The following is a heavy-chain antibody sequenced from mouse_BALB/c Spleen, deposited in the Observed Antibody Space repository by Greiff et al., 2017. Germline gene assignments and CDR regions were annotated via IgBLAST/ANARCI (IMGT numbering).Heavy chain of an antibody. D-gene: IGHD1-1*01. Sequence: DLVKPGASVKLSCKASGYTFTSYWINWIKQRPGQGLEWIGRIAPGSGSTYYNEMFKGKATLTVDTSSSTAYIQLSILSSEDSAVYYCARVGSSYEDYFDYWGQGTTLTVSS. J-gene: IGHJ2*01. CDR1: GYTFTSYW. CDR2: IAPGSGST. CDR3: ARVGSSYEDYFDY. V-gene: IGHV1S41*01.